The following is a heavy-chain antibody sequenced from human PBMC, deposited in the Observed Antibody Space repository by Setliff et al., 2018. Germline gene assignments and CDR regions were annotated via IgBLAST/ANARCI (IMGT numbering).Heavy chain of an antibody. D-gene: IGHD6-19*01. CDR2: ITRDGSET. CDR1: GFTFSNYW. CDR3: ARETAVAGQYYFDY. V-gene: IGHV3-74*01. Sequence: HLGGSLRLSCTASGFTFSNYWMHWVRQAPGKGLIWVSRITRDGSETSYADSVKGRFTVSRDNAKNTLYLQMNSLRADDTAVYYCARETAVAGQYYFDYCGQGTLVTAPQ. J-gene: IGHJ4*02.